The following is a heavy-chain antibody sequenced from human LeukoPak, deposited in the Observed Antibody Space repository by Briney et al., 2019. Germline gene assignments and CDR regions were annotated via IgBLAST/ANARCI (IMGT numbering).Heavy chain of an antibody. V-gene: IGHV3-53*04. CDR2: IYSGGST. CDR1: GFTVSSNY. D-gene: IGHD6-19*01. J-gene: IGHJ4*02. Sequence: GGSLRLSCAASGFTVSSNYMSWVRQAPGKGLEWVSVIYSGGSTYYADSVKGRFTISRHISQNTLYLQMNSLRAEDTAVYYCTRVRLGSGWSLFDFWGQGTLVTVSS. CDR3: TRVRLGSGWSLFDF.